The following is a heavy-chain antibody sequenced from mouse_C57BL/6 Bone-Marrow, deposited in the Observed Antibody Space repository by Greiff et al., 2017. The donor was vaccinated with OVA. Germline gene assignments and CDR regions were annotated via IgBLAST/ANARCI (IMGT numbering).Heavy chain of an antibody. D-gene: IGHD3-1*01. Sequence: EVQRVESGTVLARPGASVKMSCKTSGYTFTSYWMHWVKQRPGQGLEWIGAIYPGNSDTSYNQKFKGKAKLTVDKSSSTAYMQLSSLTSEDSAVYYCARITASLAYWGQGTLVTVSA. CDR3: ARITASLAY. J-gene: IGHJ3*01. CDR2: IYPGNSDT. V-gene: IGHV1-5*01. CDR1: GYTFTSYW.